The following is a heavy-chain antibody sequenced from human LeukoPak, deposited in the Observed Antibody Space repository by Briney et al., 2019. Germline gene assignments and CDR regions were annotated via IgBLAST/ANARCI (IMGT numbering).Heavy chain of an antibody. D-gene: IGHD2-2*01. J-gene: IGHJ6*04. V-gene: IGHV3-21*01. Sequence: PGRSLRLSCAASGFTFSSYSMNWVRQAPGKGLEWVSSISSSSSYIYYADSVKGRFTISRDNAKNSLYLQMNSLRAEDTAVYYCARVGVVPAVQSIYYYYGMDVWGKGTTVTVSS. CDR1: GFTFSSYS. CDR2: ISSSSSYI. CDR3: ARVGVVPAVQSIYYYYGMDV.